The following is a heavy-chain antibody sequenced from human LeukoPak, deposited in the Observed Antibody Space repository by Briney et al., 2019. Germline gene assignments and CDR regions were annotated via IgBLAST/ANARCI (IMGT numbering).Heavy chain of an antibody. Sequence: PGGSLRLSCAASGFTFNNYAMNWVRQAPGKGLEWVSVISGSGGTTYYADSVKGRFTNSRDSSKNTLYLQMNSLRAEDTAVYYCAKDPSSGWLGFDYWGQGTLVTVSS. J-gene: IGHJ4*02. CDR1: GFTFNNYA. V-gene: IGHV3-23*01. D-gene: IGHD6-19*01. CDR2: ISGSGGTT. CDR3: AKDPSSGWLGFDY.